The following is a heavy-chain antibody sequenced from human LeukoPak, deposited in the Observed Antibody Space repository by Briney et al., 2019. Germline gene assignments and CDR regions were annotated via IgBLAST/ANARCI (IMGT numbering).Heavy chain of an antibody. J-gene: IGHJ4*02. CDR2: ISAYNGNT. CDR1: GYTFTSYG. Sequence: ASVKVSCKASGYTFTSYGISWVRQAPGKGLEWMGWISAYNGNTNYAQKLQGRVTMTTDTATSTAYMQLRSLRSDDTAVYYCARLDHLYVWGSYFSDYWGQGTLVTVSS. V-gene: IGHV1-18*01. D-gene: IGHD3-16*01. CDR3: ARLDHLYVWGSYFSDY.